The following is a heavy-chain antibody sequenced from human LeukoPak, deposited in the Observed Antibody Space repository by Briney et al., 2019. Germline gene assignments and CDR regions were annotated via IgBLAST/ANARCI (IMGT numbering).Heavy chain of an antibody. CDR2: ISYDGGNK. D-gene: IGHD1-1*01. CDR3: ARDLTRRDAFDI. CDR1: GFTFSSYA. V-gene: IGHV3-30*04. J-gene: IGHJ3*02. Sequence: GRSLRLSCAASGFTFSSYAMHWVRQAPGKGLEWVAVISYDGGNKYYADSVKGRFTISRDNSKNTLYLQMNSLRAEDTAVYYCARDLTRRDAFDIWGQGTMVTVSS.